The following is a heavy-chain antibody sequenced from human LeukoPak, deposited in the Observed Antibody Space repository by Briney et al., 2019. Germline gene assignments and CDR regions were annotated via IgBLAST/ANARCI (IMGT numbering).Heavy chain of an antibody. CDR3: AKCGAAAGRYYFDY. V-gene: IGHV3-21*04. D-gene: IGHD6-13*01. CDR1: GFTFSSYS. Sequence: PGGSLRLSCAASGFTFSSYSMKWVRQAPGKGLEWVSSISSSSSYIYYADSVKGRFTISRDNSKNTLYLQMNSLRAEDTAVYYCAKCGAAAGRYYFDYWGQGTLVTVSS. CDR2: ISSSSSYI. J-gene: IGHJ4*02.